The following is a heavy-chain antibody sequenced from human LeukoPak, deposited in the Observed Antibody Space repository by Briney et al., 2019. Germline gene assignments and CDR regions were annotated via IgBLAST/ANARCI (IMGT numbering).Heavy chain of an antibody. CDR2: ISSSGDVT. V-gene: IGHV3-23*01. CDR3: AKGGVYSGYAFDP. J-gene: IGHJ5*02. Sequence: GGSLRLSCAVSGFTVNNYMTWVRQAPGKGLEWVSAISSSGDVTKYADSAKSRFTISRDNSKNTVYLQMNSLRAEDTAVYYCAKGGVYSGYAFDPWGQGTLVTVSS. D-gene: IGHD5-12*01. CDR1: GFTVNNY.